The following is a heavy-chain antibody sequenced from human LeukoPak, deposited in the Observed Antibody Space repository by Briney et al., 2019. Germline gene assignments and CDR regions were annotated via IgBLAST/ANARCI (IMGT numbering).Heavy chain of an antibody. CDR1: GFTFSGSA. D-gene: IGHD2-8*01. CDR3: AKVSGYCTNGVCFSYY. V-gene: IGHV3-23*01. CDR2: ICVIGGST. J-gene: IGHJ4*02. Sequence: PRGSLRLSCAAFGFTFSGSAMSWVRQAPGKGREWVSAICVIGGSTYYNADLVKGRFTTSRENSKNTLYLQMNRLRAEDTAVYYCAKVSGYCTNGVCFSYYWGQGTLVTVSS.